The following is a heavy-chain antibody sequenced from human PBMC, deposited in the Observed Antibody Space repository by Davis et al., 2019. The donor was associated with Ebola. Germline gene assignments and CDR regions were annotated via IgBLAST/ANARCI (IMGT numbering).Heavy chain of an antibody. CDR1: GGSISRGGSY. CDR2: IHYSGST. D-gene: IGHD3-22*01. Sequence: PSETLSLTCTVSGGSISRGGSYWTWIRQHPGKGLEWIRYIHYSGSTYYKPSLKSRVTISLDTSKNQFSLNLYSVTAADTAVYYCARDLRYDSSGYDYYFYMDVWGKGTTVTVSS. CDR3: ARDLRYDSSGYDYYFYMDV. V-gene: IGHV4-31*03. J-gene: IGHJ6*03.